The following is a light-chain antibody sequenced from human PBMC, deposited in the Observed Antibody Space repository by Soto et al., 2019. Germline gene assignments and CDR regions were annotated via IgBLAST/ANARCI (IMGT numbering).Light chain of an antibody. V-gene: IGKV3-15*01. Sequence: EIVMTQSPATLSVSPGEXXTLACRASQSVSSNLAWYQQKPGQTPRLLIYGASTRATGIPARFSGSGSGTEFTLTISSLQSEDFAVYYCQQYNNWPPRWTFGQGTKVDIK. J-gene: IGKJ1*01. CDR2: GAS. CDR1: QSVSSN. CDR3: QQYNNWPPRWT.